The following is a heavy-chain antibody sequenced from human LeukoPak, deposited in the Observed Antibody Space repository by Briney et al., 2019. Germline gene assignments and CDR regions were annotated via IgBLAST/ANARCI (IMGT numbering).Heavy chain of an antibody. Sequence: SETLSLTCAVYGGSFSGYYWSWIRQPPGKGLEWIGYIYHSGSTYYNPSLKSRVTISVDRSKNQFSLKLSSVTAADTAVYYCAGGGYYDILTGYTNWFDPWGQGTLVTVSS. CDR3: AGGGYYDILTGYTNWFDP. V-gene: IGHV4-34*01. CDR2: IYHSGST. D-gene: IGHD3-9*01. J-gene: IGHJ5*02. CDR1: GGSFSGYY.